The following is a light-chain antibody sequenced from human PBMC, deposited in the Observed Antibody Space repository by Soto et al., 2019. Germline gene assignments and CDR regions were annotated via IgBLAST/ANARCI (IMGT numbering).Light chain of an antibody. CDR3: SSYAGSNKFEGV. CDR1: SSDVGGYNY. J-gene: IGLJ2*01. V-gene: IGLV2-8*01. CDR2: EVS. Sequence: QSALTQPPSASGSPGQSVTISCTGTSSDVGGYNYVSWYQQHPGKAPKRMIYEVSKRPSGVPDRFSGSKSGNTASLTVSGLQAEDEADYYCSSYAGSNKFEGVFGGGTKQTVL.